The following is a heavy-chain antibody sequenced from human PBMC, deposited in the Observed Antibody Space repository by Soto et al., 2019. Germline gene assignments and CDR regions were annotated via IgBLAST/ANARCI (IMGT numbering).Heavy chain of an antibody. Sequence: PSATRCITCTVSGGSISSGGYYWSWIRQHPGKGLEWIGYIYYSGTTYYNPSLKSRVTISVDTSKNQFSLKLSSVTAADTAVYYCARSYYDSSGTHDYWGQGTLVTVSS. CDR3: ARSYYDSSGTHDY. V-gene: IGHV4-31*03. CDR1: GGSISSGGYY. CDR2: IYYSGTT. J-gene: IGHJ4*02. D-gene: IGHD3-22*01.